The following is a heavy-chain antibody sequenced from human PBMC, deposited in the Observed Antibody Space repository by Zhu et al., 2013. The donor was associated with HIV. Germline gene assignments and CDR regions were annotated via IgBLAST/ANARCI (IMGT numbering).Heavy chain of an antibody. CDR1: RHFSSYA. D-gene: IGHD3-22*01. V-gene: IGHV1-69*06. CDR2: IIPIFGTA. J-gene: IGHJ4*02. Sequence: QVQLVQSGAEVKKPGVLGEGLLQGFWRHFSSYAISWVRQAPGQGLEWMGGIIPIFGTANYAQKFQGRVTITADKSTSTAYMELSSLRSEDTAVYYCTRGVYYYDSPTYSYYFDYWGQGTLVTVSS. CDR3: TRGVYYYDSPTYSYYFDY.